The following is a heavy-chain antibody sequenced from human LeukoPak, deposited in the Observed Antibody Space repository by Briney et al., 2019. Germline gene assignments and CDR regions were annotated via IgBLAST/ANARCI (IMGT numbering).Heavy chain of an antibody. Sequence: ASVKVSCKASGYTFTSYGISWVRQAPGQGLEWMGWISAYNGNTNYAQKLQGRVTMTTDTSTSTAYMELRSLRSDDTAVYYCARGLSSGWSPDAFDIWGQGTMVTVSS. CDR3: ARGLSSGWSPDAFDI. CDR1: GYTFTSYG. J-gene: IGHJ3*02. D-gene: IGHD6-19*01. CDR2: ISAYNGNT. V-gene: IGHV1-18*01.